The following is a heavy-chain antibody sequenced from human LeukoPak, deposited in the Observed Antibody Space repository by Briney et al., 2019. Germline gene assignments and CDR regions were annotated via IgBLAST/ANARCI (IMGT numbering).Heavy chain of an antibody. CDR2: IKQDGSEK. CDR1: GFTFSSYW. Sequence: GGSLRLSCAASGFTFSSYWMSWVRQAPGKGLEWVANIKQDGSEKYYVDSVKGRFTISRDNAKNSLYLQMNSLRAEDTAVYYCATYRMVRAPNDAFDIWGQGTMVTASS. V-gene: IGHV3-7*03. J-gene: IGHJ3*02. CDR3: ATYRMVRAPNDAFDI. D-gene: IGHD3-10*01.